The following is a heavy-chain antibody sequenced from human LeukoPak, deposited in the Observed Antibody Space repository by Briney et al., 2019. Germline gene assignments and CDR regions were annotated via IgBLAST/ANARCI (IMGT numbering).Heavy chain of an antibody. CDR3: ARDLGARGS. CDR1: GFTFSSFS. Sequence: GGSLRLSCAASGFTFSSFSMNWVRQAPGKRPEWLSSISMSSSVIYYADSVNGRFTISRDNANNSLFLQMNSLRADDTALYYCARDLGARGSWGQGVLVTVSS. V-gene: IGHV3-21*06. D-gene: IGHD3-16*01. J-gene: IGHJ5*02. CDR2: ISMSSSVI.